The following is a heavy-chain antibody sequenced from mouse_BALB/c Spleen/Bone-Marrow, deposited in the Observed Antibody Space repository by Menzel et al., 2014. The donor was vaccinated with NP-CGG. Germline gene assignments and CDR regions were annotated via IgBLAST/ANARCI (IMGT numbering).Heavy chain of an antibody. D-gene: IGHD1-1*01. J-gene: IGHJ1*01. CDR1: GYSFTGYN. Sequence: EVQLQQSGPELEKPGASVKISCKASGYSFTGYNMNWVKQSNGKSLEWIGNIDPYYGGTSYNQKFKDKATLTVDKSSSTAYMQLKSLTSEDSAVYYCTSGYGSYSHWYFDVWGAGTTVTVSS. V-gene: IGHV1S135*01. CDR3: TSGYGSYSHWYFDV. CDR2: IDPYYGGT.